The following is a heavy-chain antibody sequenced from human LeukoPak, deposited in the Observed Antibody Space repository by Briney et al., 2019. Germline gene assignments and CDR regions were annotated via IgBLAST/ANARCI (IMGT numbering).Heavy chain of an antibody. J-gene: IGHJ6*03. Sequence: SVKVSCKASGYTFTSYDINWVRQATGQGLEWMGWMNPNSGNTGYAQKFQGRVTMTRNTSISTAYMELSSLRSEDTAVYYCARGGSGSSWYGFYYYYMDVWGKGTTVTVSS. CDR1: GYTFTSYD. CDR3: ARGGSGSSWYGFYYYYMDV. D-gene: IGHD6-13*01. CDR2: MNPNSGNT. V-gene: IGHV1-8*01.